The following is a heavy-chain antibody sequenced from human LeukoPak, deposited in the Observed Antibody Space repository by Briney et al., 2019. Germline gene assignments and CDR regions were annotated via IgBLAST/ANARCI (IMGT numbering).Heavy chain of an antibody. D-gene: IGHD1-1*01. V-gene: IGHV4-31*03. CDR3: ARTIPTTDKRLDY. CDR1: GGSISSGGYY. CDR2: IYYSGST. J-gene: IGHJ4*02. Sequence: MPSETLSLTCTVSGGSISSGGYYWSWIRQHPGKGLEWIGYIYYSGSTYYNPSLKTRVTISVDTSKNQFSLKLDSVTAADTAVYNCARTIPTTDKRLDYWGQGTLVTVSS.